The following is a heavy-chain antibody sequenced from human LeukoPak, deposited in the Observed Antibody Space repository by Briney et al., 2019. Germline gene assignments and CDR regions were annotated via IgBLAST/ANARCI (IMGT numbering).Heavy chain of an antibody. Sequence: GGSLRLSCAASGFTFSNYWMHWVRQAPGKGLEWVSSISSSSSYIYYADSVKGRFTISRDNAKNSLYLQMNSLRAEDTAVYYCARDEGKYYYGSGSYGAFDIWGQGTMVTVSS. J-gene: IGHJ3*02. CDR1: GFTFSNYW. CDR3: ARDEGKYYYGSGSYGAFDI. D-gene: IGHD3-10*01. CDR2: ISSSSSYI. V-gene: IGHV3-21*01.